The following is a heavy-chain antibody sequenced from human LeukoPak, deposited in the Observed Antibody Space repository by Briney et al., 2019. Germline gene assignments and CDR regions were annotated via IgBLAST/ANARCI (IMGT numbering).Heavy chain of an antibody. CDR3: ARHGENPTPEYYYYYYMDV. V-gene: IGHV4-38-2*01. D-gene: IGHD1-14*01. CDR1: GYSISSGYY. CDR2: IYHSGST. Sequence: KPSETLSLTCAVSGYSISSGYYWGWIRQPPGKGLEWIGSIYHSGSTCYNPSLKSRVTISVDTSKNQFSLKLSSVTAADTAVYYCARHGENPTPEYYYYYYMDVWGKGTTVTVSS. J-gene: IGHJ6*03.